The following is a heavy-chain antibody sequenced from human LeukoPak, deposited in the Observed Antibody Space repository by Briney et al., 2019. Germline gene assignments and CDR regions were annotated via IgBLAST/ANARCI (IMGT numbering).Heavy chain of an antibody. D-gene: IGHD3-22*01. V-gene: IGHV3-53*01. CDR2: IYSGGRT. J-gene: IGHJ6*04. CDR3: ARKWLYSSGHQLYHYVGV. CDR1: RFSLCSNN. Sequence: GGSLRLSCAVSRFSLCSNNMAGVPQAPGKGLEWVSIIYSGGRTYYVDSVKGRFTISRDKSQNTLYLQMDSPRAEDTAVYYCARKWLYSSGHQLYHYVGVWHRGTTVTVSA.